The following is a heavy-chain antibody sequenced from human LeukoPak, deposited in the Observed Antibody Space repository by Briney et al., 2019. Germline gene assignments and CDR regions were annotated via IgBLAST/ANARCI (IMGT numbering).Heavy chain of an antibody. Sequence: GGSLRLSCAASGFTFSSYDMHWVRQATGKGLEWVSAIGTAGDTYYPGSVKGRFTISRENAKNSLYLQMNSLRAGDTAVYYCAREAQYCSGGSCYFSGMDVWGQGTTVTVYS. J-gene: IGHJ6*02. CDR1: GFTFSSYD. D-gene: IGHD2-15*01. CDR2: IGTAGDT. CDR3: AREAQYCSGGSCYFSGMDV. V-gene: IGHV3-13*01.